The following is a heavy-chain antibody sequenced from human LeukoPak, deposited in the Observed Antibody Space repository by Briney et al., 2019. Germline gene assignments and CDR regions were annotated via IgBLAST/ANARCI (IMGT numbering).Heavy chain of an antibody. CDR2: ISGSGGST. CDR1: GFTFSSYA. J-gene: IGHJ4*02. Sequence: GGSLRLSCAASGFTFSSYARSWVRQAPGKGLEWVSAISGSGGSTYYADPVKGRFTISRDNSKNTLYLQMNSLRAEDPAVYYCAKDRNYDSLTGYPLFDYWGQGTLVTVSS. V-gene: IGHV3-23*01. CDR3: AKDRNYDSLTGYPLFDY. D-gene: IGHD3-9*01.